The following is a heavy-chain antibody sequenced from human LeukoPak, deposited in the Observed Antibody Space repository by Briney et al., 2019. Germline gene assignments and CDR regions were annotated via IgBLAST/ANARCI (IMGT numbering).Heavy chain of an antibody. CDR2: ISSDERTT. Sequence: GGSLRLSCVASGFTFSNYGMHWARQAPGKGLEWVAVISSDERTTYYADSVKGRFTISRDLSKSTLYLQMDSLTGEDTAVYYCAKEKAHAHPVDYWGRGTLVTVSS. CDR3: AKEKAHAHPVDY. V-gene: IGHV3-30*18. CDR1: GFTFSNYG. J-gene: IGHJ4*02.